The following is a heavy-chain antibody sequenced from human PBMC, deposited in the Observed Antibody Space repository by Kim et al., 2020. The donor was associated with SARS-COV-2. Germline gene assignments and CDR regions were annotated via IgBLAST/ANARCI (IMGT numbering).Heavy chain of an antibody. V-gene: IGHV4-59*08. D-gene: IGHD2-15*01. CDR3: ARHQEYCSGAYCFLEAFDI. CDR1: NGSVSPYY. CDR2: IHQSGTT. J-gene: IGHJ3*02. Sequence: SETLSLTCTVSNGSVSPYYWSWIRQPPAKGLEWIGNIHQSGTTHQNPSLRSRLIISLDSSKNQFSLNLSSLTAADTAIYYCARHQEYCSGAYCFLEAFDIWGQGTMVSVSS.